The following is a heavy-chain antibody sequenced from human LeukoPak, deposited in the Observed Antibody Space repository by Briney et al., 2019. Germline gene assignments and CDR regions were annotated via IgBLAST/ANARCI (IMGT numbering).Heavy chain of an antibody. J-gene: IGHJ3*02. V-gene: IGHV4-59*01. Sequence: SETLSLTCTVSGGSISSYYWSWIRQPPGKGLEWFGYIYYSGSTNYNPSLKSRVTISVDTSKNQFSLKLSSVTAADTAVYYCARDFSATTVDAFDIWGQGTMVTVSS. CDR2: IYYSGST. D-gene: IGHD4-17*01. CDR1: GGSISSYY. CDR3: ARDFSATTVDAFDI.